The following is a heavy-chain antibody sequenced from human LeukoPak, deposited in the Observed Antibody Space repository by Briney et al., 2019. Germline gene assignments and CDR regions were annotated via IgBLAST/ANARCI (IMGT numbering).Heavy chain of an antibody. D-gene: IGHD6-19*01. CDR1: GGSISSYY. V-gene: IGHV4-59*08. CDR2: IYYSGST. Sequence: SETLSLTCTVSGGSISSYYWSWIRQPPGKGLEWSGYIYYSGSTNYNPSLKSRVTISVDTSKNQFSLKLNSVTAADTAVYYCARPYSSGWYGAFDIWGQRTMVTVSS. CDR3: ARPYSSGWYGAFDI. J-gene: IGHJ3*02.